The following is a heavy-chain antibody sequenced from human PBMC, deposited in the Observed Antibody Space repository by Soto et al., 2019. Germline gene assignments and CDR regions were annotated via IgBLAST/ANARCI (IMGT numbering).Heavy chain of an antibody. CDR2: IKWNSDRV. CDR3: AKDVGGNSGHWTYMDV. D-gene: IGHD6-13*01. V-gene: IGHV3-9*01. Sequence: EVQLVESGGGLVQPGRSLRLSCAASRFTFDEFAMHWVRQAPGKGLEWVSGIKWNSDRVDYADSVKGRFTISRDKAKNSLYLQMNSLRSEDTALYYCAKDVGGNSGHWTYMDVWGKGTTVTVSS. CDR1: RFTFDEFA. J-gene: IGHJ6*03.